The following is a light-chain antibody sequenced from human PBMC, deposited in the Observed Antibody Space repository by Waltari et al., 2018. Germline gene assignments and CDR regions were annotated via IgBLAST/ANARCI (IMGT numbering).Light chain of an antibody. Sequence: QSALTQPASVSGSPGQSITIPCTGTSTDVDSYNYVSWYQQHPGKAPKLIIYEVTDRPPGVSNRFSGSKSGNTASLTISGLQAEDEADYYCSSYTLSNNLEVFGGGTKLTVL. CDR1: STDVDSYNY. V-gene: IGLV2-14*01. CDR2: EVT. CDR3: SSYTLSNNLEV. J-gene: IGLJ2*01.